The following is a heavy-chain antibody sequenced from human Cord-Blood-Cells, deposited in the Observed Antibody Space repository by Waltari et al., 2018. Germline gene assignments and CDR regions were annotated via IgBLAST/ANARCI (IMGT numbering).Heavy chain of an antibody. CDR2: INPNSGGT. D-gene: IGHD1-26*01. CDR1: GYTFTAYY. CDR3: ARGVVSGSYWFDP. J-gene: IGHJ5*02. V-gene: IGHV1-2*02. Sequence: QVQLVQSGAEVKKPGASVKVYCKASGYTFTAYYMHGVRQAPGQGLEWMGWINPNSGGTNYAQKFQGRVTMTRDTSISTAYMELSRLRSDDTAVYYCARGVVSGSYWFDPWGQGTLVTVSS.